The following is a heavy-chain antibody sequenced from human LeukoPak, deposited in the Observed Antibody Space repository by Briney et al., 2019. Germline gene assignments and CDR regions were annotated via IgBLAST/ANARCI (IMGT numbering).Heavy chain of an antibody. CDR3: ARDRSGSLDY. CDR1: GGSISSGGYS. J-gene: IGHJ4*02. V-gene: IGHV4-30-2*01. Sequence: PSQTLSLTCAVSGGSISSGGYSWSWIRQPPGKGLEWIGYIYHSGSTYYNPSLKSRVTISVDRSKNQFSLKLGSVTAADTAVYYCARDRSGSLDYWGQGTLVTVSS. CDR2: IYHSGST. D-gene: IGHD1-26*01.